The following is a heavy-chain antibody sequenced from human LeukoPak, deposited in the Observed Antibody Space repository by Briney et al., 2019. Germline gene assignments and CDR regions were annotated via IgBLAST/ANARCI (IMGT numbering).Heavy chain of an antibody. D-gene: IGHD7-27*01. CDR3: ARGPPNWGMVGY. CDR1: GYTFTINH. CDR2: INPSGDST. Sequence: GASVKVSCKASGYTFTINHIHWVRQAPGQGLEWMGVINPSGDSTTYAQNFQGRVTMTRDTSTSTVYMELRSLTFEDTAVYYCARGPPNWGMVGYWGQGTLVTVSS. J-gene: IGHJ4*02. V-gene: IGHV1-46*01.